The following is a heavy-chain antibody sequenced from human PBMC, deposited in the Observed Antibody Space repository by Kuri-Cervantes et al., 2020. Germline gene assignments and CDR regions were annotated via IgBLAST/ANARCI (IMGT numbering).Heavy chain of an antibody. Sequence: SETLSLTCAVSGGSVSSGGYSWSWIRQSPGKGLEWIGYIYHSGSAYYNPSLKSRVTISVDTSKNQFSLKLSSVTAADTAVYYCARVGYSYATYGMDVWGQGTTVTVSS. J-gene: IGHJ6*02. CDR1: GGSVSSGGYS. CDR3: ARVGYSYATYGMDV. D-gene: IGHD5-18*01. CDR2: IYHSGSA. V-gene: IGHV4-30-2*05.